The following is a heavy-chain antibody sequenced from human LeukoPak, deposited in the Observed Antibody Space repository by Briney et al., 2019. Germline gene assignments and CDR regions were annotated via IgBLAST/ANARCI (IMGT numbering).Heavy chain of an antibody. J-gene: IGHJ5*02. CDR1: GGSFSGYY. V-gene: IGHV4-34*01. D-gene: IGHD1-26*01. CDR3: ARDPYSGSRVGSYTWFDP. CDR2: INHSGST. Sequence: SETLSLTCAVYGGSFSGYYWSWIRQPPGKGLEWIGEINHSGSTNYNPSLKSRVTISVDTSKNQFSLKLSSATAADTAVYYCARDPYSGSRVGSYTWFDPWGQGTLVTVSS.